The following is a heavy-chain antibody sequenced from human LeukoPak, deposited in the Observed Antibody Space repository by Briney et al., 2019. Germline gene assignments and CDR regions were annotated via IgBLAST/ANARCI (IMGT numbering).Heavy chain of an antibody. CDR2: IIPIFGTA. D-gene: IGHD3-22*01. CDR1: GGTFSSYA. Sequence: ASVKVSCKASGGTFSSYAISWVRQAPGQGLEWMGGIIPIFGTANYAQKFQGRVTITADESASTAYMELSSLRSEDTAVYYCARDYYDSSGYYYGAFDIWGQGTMVTVSS. CDR3: ARDYYDSSGYYYGAFDI. V-gene: IGHV1-69*13. J-gene: IGHJ3*02.